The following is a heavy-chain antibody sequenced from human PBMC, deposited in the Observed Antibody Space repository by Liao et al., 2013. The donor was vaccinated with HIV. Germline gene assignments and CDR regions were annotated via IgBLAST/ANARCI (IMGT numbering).Heavy chain of an antibody. Sequence: QVHLQQWGAGLLKPSETLSLTCAVYGGSFSGYYSSWIRQPPGKGLEWIGEVNHSGSTNYNPSLKSRVTISVDTSKNQFSLKLSSVTAADTAVYYCARVRPRLGELSPQSRYFDLWGRGTLVTVSS. CDR3: ARVRPRLGELSPQSRYFDL. J-gene: IGHJ2*01. CDR1: GGSFSGYY. CDR2: VNHSGST. D-gene: IGHD3-16*02. V-gene: IGHV4-34*01.